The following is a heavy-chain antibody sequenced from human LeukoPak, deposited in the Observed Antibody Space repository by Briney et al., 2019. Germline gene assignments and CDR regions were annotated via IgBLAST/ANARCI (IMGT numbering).Heavy chain of an antibody. CDR1: DGSINSDTYY. D-gene: IGHD1-20*01. Sequence: SETLSLTCSVSDGSINSDTYYWGWIRQPPGKGLEWIASIYSGGNTFYNPSLKCRVTISIDTSKKQFSLKLSSVTAADTAVYYCARSSPWAGITGNKGFDYWGQGTLVTVSS. V-gene: IGHV4-39*07. CDR3: ARSSPWAGITGNKGFDY. CDR2: IYSGGNT. J-gene: IGHJ4*02.